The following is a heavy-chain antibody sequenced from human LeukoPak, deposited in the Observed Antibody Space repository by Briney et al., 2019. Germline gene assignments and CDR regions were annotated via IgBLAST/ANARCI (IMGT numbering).Heavy chain of an antibody. CDR1: GDSISSRSYY. Sequence: SQTLSLTCTVSGDSISSRSYYWSWIRQPAGKGLEWIGRVYTSGSANYNPSLKSRVTISADTSKNKFSLKLSSVTAADTAVYYCARGESYCTNGVCYCNWFDPWGQGTLVTVSS. D-gene: IGHD2-8*01. CDR3: ARGESYCTNGVCYCNWFDP. J-gene: IGHJ5*02. V-gene: IGHV4-61*02. CDR2: VYTSGSA.